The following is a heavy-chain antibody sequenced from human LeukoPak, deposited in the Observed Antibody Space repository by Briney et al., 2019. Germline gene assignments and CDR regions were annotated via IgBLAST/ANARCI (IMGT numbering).Heavy chain of an antibody. V-gene: IGHV3-11*04. Sequence: PGGSLRLYCAASGFTFSDYYMSWIRQAPGKGLEWLAFISPSGGAIYYADSVKGRFTISRDNAKNSLYLQMNSLKAEDTAVYYCARGLFVAGSFFDSWGQGTLVTVSS. D-gene: IGHD1-26*01. CDR2: ISPSGGAI. J-gene: IGHJ4*02. CDR1: GFTFSDYY. CDR3: ARGLFVAGSFFDS.